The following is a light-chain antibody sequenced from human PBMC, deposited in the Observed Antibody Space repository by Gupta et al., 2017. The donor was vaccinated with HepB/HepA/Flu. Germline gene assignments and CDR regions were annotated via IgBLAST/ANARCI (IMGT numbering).Light chain of an antibody. J-gene: IGLJ3*02. CDR1: NIGRKS. V-gene: IGLV3-21*04. CDR2: YDS. Sequence: SSVLTQPPSVSVAPGKTARITCGGNNIGRKSVHWYQQKPGQAPVLVIYYDSDRPSGIPERFSGSNSGNTATLTISRVEAGDEADYYCQVWDSSSDHRGVFGGGTKLTVL. CDR3: QVWDSSSDHRGV.